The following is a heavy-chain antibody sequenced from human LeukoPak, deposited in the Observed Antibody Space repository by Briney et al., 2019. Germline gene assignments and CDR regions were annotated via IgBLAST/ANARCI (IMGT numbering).Heavy chain of an antibody. Sequence: GGSLRLSCAASGFTFSSYWMSWVRQAPGKGLEWVANIKQDGSEKYYVDSAKGRFTISRDNAKNSLYLQMNSLRAEDTAVYYCAADGDPIPFDYWGQGTLVTVSS. D-gene: IGHD4-17*01. J-gene: IGHJ4*02. CDR3: AADGDPIPFDY. V-gene: IGHV3-7*01. CDR1: GFTFSSYW. CDR2: IKQDGSEK.